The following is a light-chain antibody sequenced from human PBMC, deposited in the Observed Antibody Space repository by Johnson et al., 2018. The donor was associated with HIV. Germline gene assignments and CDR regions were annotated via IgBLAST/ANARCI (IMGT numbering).Light chain of an antibody. CDR1: SSNIGNNY. V-gene: IGLV1-51*02. J-gene: IGLJ1*01. CDR3: GTWDSSLSAGV. CDR2: ENN. Sequence: QSVLTQPPSVSAAPGQKVTISCSGSSSNIGNNYVSWYQQLPGTAPKLLIYENNKRPSGIPDRFSGSKSGTSATLGITGLQTGDEAVYYCGTWDSSLSAGVFGTGTQVTVL.